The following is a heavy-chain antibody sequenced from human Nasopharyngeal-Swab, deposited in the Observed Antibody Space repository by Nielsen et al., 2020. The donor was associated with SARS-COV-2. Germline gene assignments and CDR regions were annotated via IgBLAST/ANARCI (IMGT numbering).Heavy chain of an antibody. CDR3: ARDRWGWLPIGDAFDI. V-gene: IGHV3-21*01. D-gene: IGHD2-21*01. J-gene: IGHJ3*02. Sequence: GGSLRLSCAAPGFTFSSYSMNWVRQAPGKGLEWVSSISSSSSYIYYADSVKGRFTISRDNAKNSLYLQMNSLRAEDTAVYYCARDRWGWLPIGDAFDIWGQGTMVTVSS. CDR1: GFTFSSYS. CDR2: ISSSSSYI.